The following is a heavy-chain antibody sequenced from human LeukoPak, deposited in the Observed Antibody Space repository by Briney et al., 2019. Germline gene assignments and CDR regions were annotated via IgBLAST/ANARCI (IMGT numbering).Heavy chain of an antibody. CDR2: INHSGST. CDR3: ARQDYGEVN. J-gene: IGHJ4*02. CDR1: GGSFSGYY. D-gene: IGHD4-17*01. Sequence: PSETLSLTCAVYGGSFSGYYWSWIRQPPGKGLEWIGEINHSGSTNYNPPLKSRVTTSVDASKNQFSLRLSSVTAADTAVYYCARQDYGEVNWGQGTLVTVSS. V-gene: IGHV4-34*01.